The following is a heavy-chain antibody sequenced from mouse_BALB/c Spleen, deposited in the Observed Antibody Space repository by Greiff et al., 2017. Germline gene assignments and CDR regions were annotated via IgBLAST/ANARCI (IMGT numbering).Heavy chain of an antibody. J-gene: IGHJ4*01. V-gene: IGHV1-63*02. CDR2: IYPGGGYT. CDR1: GYTFTNYW. Sequence: QVQLQQSGAELVRPGTSVKMSCKAAGYTFTNYWIGWVKQRPGHGLEWIGDIYPGGGYTNYNEKFKGKGTLTADTSSSTAYMQLSSLTSEDSAIYYCAGLYYYGSSYAYYYAMDYWGQGTSVTVSS. D-gene: IGHD1-1*01. CDR3: AGLYYYGSSYAYYYAMDY.